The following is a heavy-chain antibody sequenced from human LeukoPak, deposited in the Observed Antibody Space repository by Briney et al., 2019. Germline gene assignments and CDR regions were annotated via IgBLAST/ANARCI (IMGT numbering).Heavy chain of an antibody. J-gene: IGHJ4*02. CDR2: IKQDGSEI. CDR1: GFTFSSYW. CDR3: ARDKAVGPTLLDY. D-gene: IGHD1-26*01. Sequence: PGGSLRLSCAASGFTFSSYWMSWVRQAPGKGLEWVANIKQDGSEIYYVDSVKGRFTISRDNAKNSLYLQMNSLRAEDTAVYYCARDKAVGPTLLDYWGQGTLVTVSS. V-gene: IGHV3-7*01.